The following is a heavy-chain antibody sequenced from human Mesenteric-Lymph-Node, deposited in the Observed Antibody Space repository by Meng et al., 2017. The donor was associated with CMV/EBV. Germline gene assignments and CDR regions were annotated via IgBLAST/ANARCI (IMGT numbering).Heavy chain of an antibody. J-gene: IGHJ6*02. Sequence: ASVKVSCKASGYTFTGYYMHWVRQAPGQGLEWIGWINPNSGGTNYAQKFQGRVTMTRDTSISTAYMELSRLRSDDTAVYYCASGSSWYYYYGMDVWGQGTTVTVSS. CDR2: INPNSGGT. V-gene: IGHV1-2*02. D-gene: IGHD6-13*01. CDR1: GYTFTGYY. CDR3: ASGSSWYYYYGMDV.